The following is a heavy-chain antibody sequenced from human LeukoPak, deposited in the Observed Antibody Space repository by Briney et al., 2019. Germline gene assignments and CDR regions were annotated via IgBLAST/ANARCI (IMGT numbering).Heavy chain of an antibody. J-gene: IGHJ4*02. CDR3: AKLDGDYYYFDY. CDR1: GFTFSSYW. V-gene: IGHV3-7*01. Sequence: GRCLSLSWAASGFTFSSYWMSWVRQAPGKGLECVANIKEDGSETYYVDSVKGPFTISRDNSENTLYLQMTSLRAEDTAMYYCAKLDGDYYYFDYWGQGNLVTVSS. CDR2: IKEDGSET. D-gene: IGHD4-17*01.